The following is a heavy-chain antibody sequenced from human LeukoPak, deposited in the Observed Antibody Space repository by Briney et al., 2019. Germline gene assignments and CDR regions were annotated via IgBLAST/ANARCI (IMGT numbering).Heavy chain of an antibody. V-gene: IGHV3-33*06. Sequence: GRSLRLSCAASGFTFRTYAMHWVRRAPGKGLEWVAFIWPDGSKKFYADSVKGRFTISRDNSNHTLYLQMNSLRPEDTALYFCAKISSSAEPNFDYWGQGILLTVSS. D-gene: IGHD1-14*01. CDR3: AKISSSAEPNFDY. J-gene: IGHJ4*02. CDR2: IWPDGSKK. CDR1: GFTFRTYA.